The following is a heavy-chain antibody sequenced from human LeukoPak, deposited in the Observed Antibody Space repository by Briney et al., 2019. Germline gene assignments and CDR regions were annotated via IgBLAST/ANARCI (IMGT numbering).Heavy chain of an antibody. J-gene: IGHJ3*02. CDR3: AREVVHEGAFDI. Sequence: GGSLRLSCAASGFTFSDYYMSWIRQAPGKGLEWVSYISSSGSTIYYADSVKGRFTISRDNAENSLYLQMNSLRAEGTAVYYCAREVVHEGAFDIWGQGTMVTVSS. CDR2: ISSSGSTI. CDR1: GFTFSDYY. V-gene: IGHV3-11*01. D-gene: IGHD2-15*01.